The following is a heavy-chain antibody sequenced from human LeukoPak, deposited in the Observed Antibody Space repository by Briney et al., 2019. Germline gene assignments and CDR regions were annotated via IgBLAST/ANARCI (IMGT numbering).Heavy chain of an antibody. J-gene: IGHJ4*02. V-gene: IGHV4-39*07. D-gene: IGHD4-17*01. CDR1: GGSISSSSYY. Sequence: SETLSLTCTVSGGSISSSSYYWGWIRQPPGKGLEWIGSIYYSGSTYYNPSLESRVTISVDTSKNQFSLKLSSVTAADTAVYYCARDEAATVTTDYWGQGTLVTVSS. CDR3: ARDEAATVTTDY. CDR2: IYYSGST.